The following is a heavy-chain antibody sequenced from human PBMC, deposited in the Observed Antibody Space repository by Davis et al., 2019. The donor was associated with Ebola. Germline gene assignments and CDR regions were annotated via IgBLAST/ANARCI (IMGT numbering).Heavy chain of an antibody. V-gene: IGHV3-23*01. J-gene: IGHJ4*02. CDR1: GFTFSSYA. CDR2: ISGSGGST. CDR3: AKSADLES. Sequence: GESLKISCAASGFTFSSYAMSWVRQAPGKGLEWVSAISGSGGSTYYADSVKGRFTISRDNSKSTLYLQMNSLRAEDTATYFCAKSADLESWGQGTLVTVSS.